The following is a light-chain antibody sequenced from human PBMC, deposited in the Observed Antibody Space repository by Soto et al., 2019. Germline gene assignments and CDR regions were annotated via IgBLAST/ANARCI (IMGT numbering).Light chain of an antibody. J-gene: IGKJ1*01. CDR2: GAS. CDR3: QQYCTWPPSII. Sequence: EIEIIDLGGTLTVNQGERATLSCRASESVSSNLAWYQQRPGQAPRLLIYGASTRATDTPVRFRGSGSGTEFTLSISSLQSEDFAVYSWQQYCTWPPSIIVGHGTKVDIK. V-gene: IGKV3-15*01. CDR1: ESVSSN.